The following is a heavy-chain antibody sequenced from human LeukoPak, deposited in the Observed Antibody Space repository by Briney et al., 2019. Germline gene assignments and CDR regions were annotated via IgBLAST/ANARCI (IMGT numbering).Heavy chain of an antibody. Sequence: PGRSLRLSCEVSGFMFSSYGMHWVRQAPGKGLEWVALISDDGTNRFFADSVNGRFSISRDNSKNMVFFQMNRLRAEDAAVYYCVKDPRPGNWEGPSWYYYFCMDVWGQGTTVTVSS. CDR2: ISDDGTNR. D-gene: IGHD7-27*01. CDR3: VKDPRPGNWEGPSWYYYFCMDV. J-gene: IGHJ6*02. V-gene: IGHV3-30*18. CDR1: GFMFSSYG.